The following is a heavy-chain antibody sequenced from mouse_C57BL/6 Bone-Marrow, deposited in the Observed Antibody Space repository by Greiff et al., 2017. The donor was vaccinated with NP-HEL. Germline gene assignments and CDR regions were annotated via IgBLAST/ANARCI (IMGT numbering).Heavy chain of an antibody. V-gene: IGHV14-4*01. CDR1: GFNIKDDY. D-gene: IGHD1-1*01. CDR3: TNSSGAY. J-gene: IGHJ3*01. Sequence: EVQVVESGAELVRPGASVKLSCTASGFNIKDDYMHWVKQRPEQGLEWIGWIDPENGDTEYASKFQGKATITADTSSNTAYLQLSSLTSEDTAVYYCTNSSGAYWGQGTLVTVSA. CDR2: IDPENGDT.